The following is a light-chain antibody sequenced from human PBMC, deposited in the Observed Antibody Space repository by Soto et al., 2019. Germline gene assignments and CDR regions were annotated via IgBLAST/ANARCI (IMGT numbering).Light chain of an antibody. CDR3: QQYNNLHS. V-gene: IGKV3-15*01. CDR2: DIS. Sequence: VMTQGPSTLSLCPGARATLSFRASQTVSRNLAWYQQRPGQAPRLLIYDISNRAAGVPARFSGSGSETEFTLTIRSLQSEDCAVYFCQQYNNLHSFGQGTRLEIK. J-gene: IGKJ5*01. CDR1: QTVSRN.